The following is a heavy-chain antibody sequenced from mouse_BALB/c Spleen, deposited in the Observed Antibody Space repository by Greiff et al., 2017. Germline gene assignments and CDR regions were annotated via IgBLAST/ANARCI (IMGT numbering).Heavy chain of an antibody. CDR3: ARWGYGSRWFAY. D-gene: IGHD1-1*01. CDR1: GFNIKDTY. CDR2: IDPANGNT. V-gene: IGHV14-3*02. J-gene: IGHJ3*01. Sequence: EVQLQQSGAELVKPGASVKLSCTASGFNIKDTYMHWVKQRPEQGLEWIGRIDPANGNTKYDPKFQGKATITADKSSSTAYMQLSSLTSEDSAVYYCARWGYGSRWFAYWGQGTLVTVSA.